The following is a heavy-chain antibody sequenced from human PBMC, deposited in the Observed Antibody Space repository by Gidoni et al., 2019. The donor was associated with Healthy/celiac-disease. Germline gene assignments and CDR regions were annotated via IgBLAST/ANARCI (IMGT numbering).Heavy chain of an antibody. Sequence: QVQLQESGPGLVQPSETLSLTCTVSGVSISSYYWSWIRQPPGKGLEWIGYIYYSGSTNYNPSLKSRVTISVDTSKNQFSLKLSSVTAADTAVYYCAGYDYVWGSYRYTWAFDIWGQGTMVTVSS. V-gene: IGHV4-59*01. J-gene: IGHJ3*02. CDR2: IYYSGST. CDR3: AGYDYVWGSYRYTWAFDI. D-gene: IGHD3-16*02. CDR1: GVSISSYY.